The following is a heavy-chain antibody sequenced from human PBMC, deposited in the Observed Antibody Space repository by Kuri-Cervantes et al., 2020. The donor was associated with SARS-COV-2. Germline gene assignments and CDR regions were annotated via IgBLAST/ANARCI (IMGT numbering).Heavy chain of an antibody. D-gene: IGHD5-24*01. CDR3: ARGGDGYMNWFDP. J-gene: IGHJ5*02. CDR1: GGTFSSYA. CDR2: IIPIFGTA. Sequence: SVKVSCKASGGTFSSYAISWVRRAPGQGLEWMGGIIPIFGTANYAQKFQGRVTITTDESTSTAYMELSSLRSEDTAVYYCARGGDGYMNWFDPWGQGTLVTVSS. V-gene: IGHV1-69*05.